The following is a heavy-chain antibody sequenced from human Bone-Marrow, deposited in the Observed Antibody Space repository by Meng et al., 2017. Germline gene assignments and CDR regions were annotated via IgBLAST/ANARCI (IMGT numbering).Heavy chain of an antibody. CDR1: GFTVSSNY. D-gene: IGHD3-10*01. J-gene: IGHJ6*02. Sequence: GESLKISCAASGFTVSSNYMSWVRQAPGKGLEWVSGIYSGGSTYYADSVKGRFTISRDNSKNTLYLQMNSLRAEDTAVYYCATSYGSGSYWNYYYYYGMDVWGQGTTVTVSS. V-gene: IGHV3-66*02. CDR3: ATSYGSGSYWNYYYYYGMDV. CDR2: IYSGGST.